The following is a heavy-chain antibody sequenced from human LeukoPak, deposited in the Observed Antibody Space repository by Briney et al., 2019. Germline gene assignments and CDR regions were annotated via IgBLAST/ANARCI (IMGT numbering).Heavy chain of an antibody. CDR1: GFTFRSSW. V-gene: IGHV3-7*01. Sequence: GGSLRLSCAASGFTFRSSWMSWVRQAPGKGLEWVANINPDGSEKYYVDSVKGRFTISRDNAKNSLYLQMNSLRAEDTAMYYCARGGVMITFGGVIASFDYWGQGTLVTVSS. D-gene: IGHD3-16*02. CDR3: ARGGVMITFGGVIASFDY. CDR2: INPDGSEK. J-gene: IGHJ4*02.